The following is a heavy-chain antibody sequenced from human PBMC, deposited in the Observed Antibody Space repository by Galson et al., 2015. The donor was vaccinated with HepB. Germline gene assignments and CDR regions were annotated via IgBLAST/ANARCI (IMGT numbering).Heavy chain of an antibody. J-gene: IGHJ4*01. V-gene: IGHV1-2*02. CDR3: ARGGWGSGVFDFDY. CDR2: INPNSGGT. D-gene: IGHD3-10*01. Sequence: SVKVSCKASGYTFTGYYIHWVRQAPGQGLEWMGWINPNSGGTDSAQKFRGRVTMTRDTSISAAYMEMSRLTSDDTAVYYCARGGWGSGVFDFDYWGQGSLVTVSS. CDR1: GYTFTGYY.